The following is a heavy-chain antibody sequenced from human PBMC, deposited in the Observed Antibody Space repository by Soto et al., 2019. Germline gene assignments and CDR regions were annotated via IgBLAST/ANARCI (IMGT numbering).Heavy chain of an antibody. V-gene: IGHV3-7*01. J-gene: IGHJ4*02. CDR3: ATGGRGGY. CDR1: GLTFSKNW. D-gene: IGHD3-10*01. CDR2: IKDDGSDK. Sequence: EVQLVESGGGLVQPGGSLRLSCAASGLTFSKNWMSWARQAPGKGLEWVANIKDDGSDKYYVDSVKGRFTISRDNAKSLLYLQMNSLRVEDTAVYYCATGGRGGYWGQGTLVTVSS.